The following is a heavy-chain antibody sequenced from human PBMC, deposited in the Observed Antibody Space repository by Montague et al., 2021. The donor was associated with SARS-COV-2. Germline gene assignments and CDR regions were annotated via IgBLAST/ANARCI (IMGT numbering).Heavy chain of an antibody. Sequence: CAISGDSVSSDTAAWHWIRQSPSRGLEWLGRTFYRSQWHTDSAASVRSRISFSGDISKNQFSLHLNSVTPEDTAIYYCARDGDYGGTWYSFLQNWGQGTLVIVPS. J-gene: IGHJ1*01. D-gene: IGHD4-17*01. CDR3: ARDGDYGGTWYSFLQN. CDR1: GDSVSSDTAA. V-gene: IGHV6-1*01. CDR2: TFYRSQWHT.